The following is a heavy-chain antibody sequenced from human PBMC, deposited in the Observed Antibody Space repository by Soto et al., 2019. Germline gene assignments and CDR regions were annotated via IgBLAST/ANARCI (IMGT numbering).Heavy chain of an antibody. Sequence: QVQLVQSGAEVKKPGSSVKVSCKASGGTFSSYTISWVRQAPGQGLEWMGRIIPILGIANYAQKFQGRVXIXAXXSTSTAYMELSSLRSEDTAVYYCAGPGIAAAAFDYWGQGTLVTVSS. CDR1: GGTFSSYT. V-gene: IGHV1-69*02. D-gene: IGHD6-13*01. CDR3: AGPGIAAAAFDY. CDR2: IIPILGIA. J-gene: IGHJ4*02.